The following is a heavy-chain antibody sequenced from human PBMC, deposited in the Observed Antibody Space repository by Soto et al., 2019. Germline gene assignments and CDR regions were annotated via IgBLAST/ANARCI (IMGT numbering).Heavy chain of an antibody. CDR3: ARPTTYYGYGMDV. J-gene: IGHJ6*02. CDR2: IYPGDSDT. V-gene: IGHV5-51*01. CDR1: GYSFTSYW. Sequence: GESLKISCQGSGYSFTSYWIGWVRQMPGKGLEWMGIIYPGDSDTRYSPSFQGQVTISADKSISTAYLQWSSLKASDTAMYYCARPTTYYGYGMDVWGQGTTVTVSS. D-gene: IGHD3-3*01.